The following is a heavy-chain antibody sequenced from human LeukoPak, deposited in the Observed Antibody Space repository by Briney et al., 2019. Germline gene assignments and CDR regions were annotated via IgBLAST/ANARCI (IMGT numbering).Heavy chain of an antibody. Sequence: PSETLSLTCAVYGGSFSGYYWSWIRQPPGKGLEWIGEINHSGSTNYNPSLKSRVTISVDTSKNQFSLKLSSVTAADTAVYYCASLGECTNGVCEHHGFDYWGQGTLVTVSS. D-gene: IGHD2-8*01. J-gene: IGHJ4*02. CDR1: GGSFSGYY. CDR2: INHSGST. V-gene: IGHV4-34*01. CDR3: ASLGECTNGVCEHHGFDY.